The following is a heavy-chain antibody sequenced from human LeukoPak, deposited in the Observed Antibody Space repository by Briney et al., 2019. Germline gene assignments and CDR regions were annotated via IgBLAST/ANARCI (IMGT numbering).Heavy chain of an antibody. Sequence: GSSVTVSCKASGGTFSSYAISWVRQAPGQGLEWMGGIIPIFGTANYAQKFQGRVTITADESTSTAYMELSSLRSEDTAVYYCAREGGHWNYVFDYWGQGTLVTVSS. J-gene: IGHJ4*02. V-gene: IGHV1-69*01. CDR3: AREGGHWNYVFDY. D-gene: IGHD1-7*01. CDR2: IIPIFGTA. CDR1: GGTFSSYA.